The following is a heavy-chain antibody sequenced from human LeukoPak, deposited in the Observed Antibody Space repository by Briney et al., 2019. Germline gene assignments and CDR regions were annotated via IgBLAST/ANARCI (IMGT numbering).Heavy chain of an antibody. V-gene: IGHV1-2*02. J-gene: IGHJ4*02. CDR2: INPNSGGT. Sequence: ASVKVSCKASGYTFTGHYMHWVRQAPGQGLEWMGWINPNSGGTNYAQKFQGRVTMTRDTSISTAYMELSRLRSDDTAVYYCARDSLYDYVWGSYRRFDYWGQGTLVTVSS. D-gene: IGHD3-16*02. CDR3: ARDSLYDYVWGSYRRFDY. CDR1: GYTFTGHY.